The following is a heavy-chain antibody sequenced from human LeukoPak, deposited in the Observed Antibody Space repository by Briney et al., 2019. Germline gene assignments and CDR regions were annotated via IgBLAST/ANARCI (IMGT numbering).Heavy chain of an antibody. Sequence: GRSLRLSCAASGFTFSSYAMHWVRQASGKGLEWVAVISYDGSNKYYADSVKGRFTISRDNAKNSLYLQMNSLRAEDTAVYYCARDYGGSSPFDYWGQGTLVTVSS. CDR3: ARDYGGSSPFDY. D-gene: IGHD4-23*01. V-gene: IGHV3-30*04. CDR1: GFTFSSYA. J-gene: IGHJ4*02. CDR2: ISYDGSNK.